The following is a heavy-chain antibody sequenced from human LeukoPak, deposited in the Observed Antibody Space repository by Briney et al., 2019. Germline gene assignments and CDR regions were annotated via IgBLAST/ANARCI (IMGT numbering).Heavy chain of an antibody. CDR1: GYSFTSYW. J-gene: IGHJ3*02. CDR2: IYPGDSDT. V-gene: IGHV5-51*01. CDR3: ARQDYYDSSGYLLTFDI. Sequence: GESLKISCKGSGYSFTSYWIGWVRQMLGKGLEWMGIIYPGDSDTRYSPSFQGQVTISADKSISTAYLQWSSLKASDTAMYYCARQDYYDSSGYLLTFDIWGQGTMVTVSS. D-gene: IGHD3-22*01.